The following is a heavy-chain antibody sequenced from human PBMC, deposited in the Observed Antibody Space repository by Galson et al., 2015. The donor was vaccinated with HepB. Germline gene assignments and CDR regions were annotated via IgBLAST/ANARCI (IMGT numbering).Heavy chain of an antibody. CDR2: IVVGSGNT. CDR3: AAGGYSYGYASPYDY. D-gene: IGHD5-18*01. J-gene: IGHJ4*02. V-gene: IGHV1-58*02. CDR1: GFTFTSSA. Sequence: SVKVSCKASGFTFTSSAMQWVRQARGQRLEWIGWIVVGSGNTNYAQKFQERVTITRDMSTSTAYMELSSLRSGDTAVYYCAAGGYSYGYASPYDYWGQGTLVTVSS.